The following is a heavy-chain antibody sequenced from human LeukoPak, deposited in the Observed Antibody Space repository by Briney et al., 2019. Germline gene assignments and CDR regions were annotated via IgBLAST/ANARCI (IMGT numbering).Heavy chain of an antibody. CDR1: GFTLSDYY. J-gene: IGHJ6*03. D-gene: IGHD2-2*01. Sequence: GGSLRLSCAASGFTLSDYYMSWIRQAPGKGLEWVSYISSSGSTIYYADSVKGRFTISRDNAKNSLYLQMNSLRAEDTAVYYCARVGPQGYCSSTSCPRHYYYMDVWGKGTTVTVSS. CDR2: ISSSGSTI. V-gene: IGHV3-11*04. CDR3: ARVGPQGYCSSTSCPRHYYYMDV.